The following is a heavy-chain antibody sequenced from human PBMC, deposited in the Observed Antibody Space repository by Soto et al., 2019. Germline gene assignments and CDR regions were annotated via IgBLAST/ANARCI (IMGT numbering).Heavy chain of an antibody. J-gene: IGHJ6*02. CDR1: GFTFNDYA. CDR3: AKDIGPTVIYYRVDV. D-gene: IGHD4-17*01. Sequence: EVQLVESGGGLVQPGRSLRLSCAASGFTFNDYAMHWVRQAPGKGLEWVSGISWNSYSVGYADSVKGRFTISRDNAKKSLYLQMNSLRDEYTALYYCAKDIGPTVIYYRVDVWGQGTTVTVSS. CDR2: ISWNSYSV. V-gene: IGHV3-9*01.